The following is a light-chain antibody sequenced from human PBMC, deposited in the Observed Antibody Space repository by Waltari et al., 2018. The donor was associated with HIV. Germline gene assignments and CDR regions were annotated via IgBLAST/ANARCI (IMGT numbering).Light chain of an antibody. J-gene: IGLJ1*01. Sequence: QSVLTQPPSASGTPGQRVTISCSGSSSNIGSNTVNWYQQLPGTAPKLLIYSNNQRPSGVPDRFSGSKSGNTASLTISGLQAEDEADYYCCSHAGNLIFVLGTGTKVTVL. CDR1: SSNIGSNT. CDR3: CSHAGNLIFV. CDR2: SNN. V-gene: IGLV1-44*01.